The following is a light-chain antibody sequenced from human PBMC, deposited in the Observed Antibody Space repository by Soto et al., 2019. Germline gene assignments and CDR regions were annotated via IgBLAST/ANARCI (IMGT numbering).Light chain of an antibody. CDR1: SSDVGGYNY. J-gene: IGLJ3*02. CDR3: SSNTRSRTRV. V-gene: IGLV2-14*01. Sequence: QSVLTQPASVAGAPGQSSTISCTGTSSDVGGYNYVSWYQQHPGKAPKLMIYEVSHRPSGVSDRFSGSKSGNTASLTISGLQGEDEADYYCSSNTRSRTRVFGGGTQLTVL. CDR2: EVS.